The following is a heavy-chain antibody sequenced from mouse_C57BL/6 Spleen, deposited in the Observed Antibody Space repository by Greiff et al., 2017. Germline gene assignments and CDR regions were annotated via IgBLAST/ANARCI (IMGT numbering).Heavy chain of an antibody. J-gene: IGHJ4*01. CDR1: GYAFSSSW. D-gene: IGHD3-1*01. CDR2: IYPGDGDT. CDR3: ARLGPSGYAMDY. Sequence: QVQLQQSGPELVKPGASVKISCKASGYAFSSSWMNWVKQRPGKGLEWIGRIYPGDGDTNYNRKFKGKATLTADKSSSTAYMQRSSLTSEDAAVYVCARLGPSGYAMDYWGKGTSVTVSS. V-gene: IGHV1-82*01.